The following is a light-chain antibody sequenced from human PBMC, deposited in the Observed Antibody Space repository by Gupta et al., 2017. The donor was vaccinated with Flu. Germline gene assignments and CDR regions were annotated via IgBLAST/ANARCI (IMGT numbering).Light chain of an antibody. J-gene: IGKJ1*01. CDR1: QSRLHSDGRDY. V-gene: IGKV2-29*03. CDR2: EVS. CDR3: MHATHLPRA. Sequence: EIVMTQAPLSLSVTAGQPSSISCKSSQSRLHSDGRDYLYWYLQRQGQAPQLLLFEVSNRCSAVPDRCSGSGSGTDFTLKSSGVEAEDVGVYYCMHATHLPRAFGQGTRVEIK.